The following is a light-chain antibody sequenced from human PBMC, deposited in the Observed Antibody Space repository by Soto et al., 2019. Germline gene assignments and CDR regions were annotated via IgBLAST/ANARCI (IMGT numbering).Light chain of an antibody. CDR3: SSYTTTSTLV. Sequence: QSALTQPASVSGSPGQSITIACTGTNRDVGSYNLVSWYQQRPGEAPKPIISEVRNRPSGISYRFTGSKSGNTASLTISGLQAEDEADYYCSSYTTTSTLVFGGGTKLTVL. CDR2: EVR. V-gene: IGLV2-14*01. J-gene: IGLJ3*02. CDR1: NRDVGSYNL.